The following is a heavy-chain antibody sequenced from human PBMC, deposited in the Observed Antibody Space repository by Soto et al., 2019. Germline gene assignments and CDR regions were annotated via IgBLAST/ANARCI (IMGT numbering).Heavy chain of an antibody. D-gene: IGHD2-15*01. V-gene: IGHV1-3*01. CDR3: ASHLLGYCSGGSCYTPQSFDY. CDR1: GYTFINYY. J-gene: IGHJ4*02. Sequence: ASVKVSCKASGYTFINYYIHWVRQAPGQGLEWMGGINAGNGNTKYSQKFQGRVTITRDTSASTAYMELSSLRSEDTAVYYCASHLLGYCSGGSCYTPQSFDYWGQGTLVTVS. CDR2: INAGNGNT.